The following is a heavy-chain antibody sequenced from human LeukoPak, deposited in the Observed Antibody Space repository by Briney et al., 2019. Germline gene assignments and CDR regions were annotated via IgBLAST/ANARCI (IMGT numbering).Heavy chain of an antibody. CDR1: GFTFSSYW. V-gene: IGHV3-7*01. CDR2: IKQDGSEK. J-gene: IGHJ4*02. CDR3: ARDYGDYLYDY. D-gene: IGHD4-17*01. Sequence: GGALRLSCAASGFTFSSYWMSWVRPAPGKGLEWVANIKQDGSEKYYVDSVKGRFTISRDNAKNSLYLQMNSLRAEDTAVYYCARDYGDYLYDYWGQGTLVTVSS.